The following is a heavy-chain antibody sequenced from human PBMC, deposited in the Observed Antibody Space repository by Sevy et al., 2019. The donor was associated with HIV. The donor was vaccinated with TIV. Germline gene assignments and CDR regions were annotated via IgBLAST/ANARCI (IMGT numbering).Heavy chain of an antibody. V-gene: IGHV3-7*01. D-gene: IGHD6-19*01. J-gene: IGHJ4*02. CDR2: IKQDGSEK. Sequence: GGSLRLSCAASGFTFSSYWMSWVRQAPGNGLEWVANIKQDGSEKYYVDSVKGRFTISRDNAKNSLYLQMNSLRAEDTAVYYCARAAGGIAVAGTADYWGQGTLVTVSS. CDR3: ARAAGGIAVAGTADY. CDR1: GFTFSSYW.